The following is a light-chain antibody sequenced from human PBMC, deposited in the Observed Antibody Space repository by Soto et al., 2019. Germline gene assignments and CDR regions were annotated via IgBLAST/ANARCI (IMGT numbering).Light chain of an antibody. V-gene: IGKV3D-15*01. CDR2: HAS. J-gene: IGKJ5*01. CDR1: QSVSSN. CDR3: QQYNNWPPFT. Sequence: DIVMTQSPLSLPVTPGEPATLSCRASQSVSSNLAWYQQKPGQAPRLLIYHASARATGIPARFSGSGSGTEFTLTISSLQSEDFAVYYCQQYNNWPPFTFGQGTRLEIK.